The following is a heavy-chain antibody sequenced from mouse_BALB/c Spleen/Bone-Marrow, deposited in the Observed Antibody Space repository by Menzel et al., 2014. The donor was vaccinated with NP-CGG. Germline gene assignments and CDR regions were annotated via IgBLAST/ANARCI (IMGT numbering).Heavy chain of an antibody. Sequence: VQLKESGPELVKPGASVKISCRASGYTFTDYNMHWVKQSHGESLEWIGYIYPYSGNTAYNQRFKNKATLTVDNPSSTAHMELRSLTSEDSAVYYCARFDDDYWGFAHWGQGTLVTVSA. V-gene: IGHV1S29*02. J-gene: IGHJ3*01. CDR2: IYPYSGNT. D-gene: IGHD2-3*01. CDR3: ARFDDDYWGFAH. CDR1: GYTFTDYN.